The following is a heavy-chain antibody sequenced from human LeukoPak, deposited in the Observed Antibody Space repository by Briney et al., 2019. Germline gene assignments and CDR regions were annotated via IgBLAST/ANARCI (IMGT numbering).Heavy chain of an antibody. CDR2: ISAYNGNT. D-gene: IGHD1-20*01. CDR1: GYTFTSYG. Sequence: ASVKVSCKASGYTFTSYGISWVRLAPGQGREWMGWISAYNGNTNYAQKLQGRVTMTTDTSTSTGYMELRSLRSDDTAVYYCARAQEGITGRNFDYWGQGTLVTVSS. J-gene: IGHJ4*02. V-gene: IGHV1-18*01. CDR3: ARAQEGITGRNFDY.